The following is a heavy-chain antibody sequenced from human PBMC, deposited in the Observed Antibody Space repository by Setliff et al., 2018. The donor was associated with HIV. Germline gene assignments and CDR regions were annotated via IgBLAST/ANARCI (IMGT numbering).Heavy chain of an antibody. CDR3: ARLGSHCKNAFCPPY. J-gene: IGHJ4*02. CDR1: GYILTELS. D-gene: IGHD2-15*01. V-gene: IGHV1-24*01. Sequence: ASVKVSCKVSGYILTELSRHWVRQAPGKGLEWMGGFDPEDGETISAQKFQGRVTMTEDTSTDTAYMELRLSSVTAADTAVYYCARLGSHCKNAFCPPYWGQGTLVTVSS. CDR2: FDPEDGET.